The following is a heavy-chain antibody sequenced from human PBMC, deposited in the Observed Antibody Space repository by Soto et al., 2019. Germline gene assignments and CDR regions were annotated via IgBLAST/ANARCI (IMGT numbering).Heavy chain of an antibody. CDR2: INPSGGST. V-gene: IGHV1-46*01. CDR3: AVADCTNGVCYSLLDY. Sequence: QVQLVQSGAEVKKPGASVKVSCKASGYTFTSYYMHWVRQAPGQGLEWMGIINPSGGSTSYAQKFQGRVTMTRDTSTSTVYVELSSLRSEDTAVYYCAVADCTNGVCYSLLDYWGQGTLVTVSS. D-gene: IGHD2-8*01. CDR1: GYTFTSYY. J-gene: IGHJ4*02.